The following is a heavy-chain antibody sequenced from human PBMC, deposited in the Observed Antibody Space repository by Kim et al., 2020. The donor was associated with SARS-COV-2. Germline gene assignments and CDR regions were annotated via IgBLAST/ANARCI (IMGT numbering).Heavy chain of an antibody. J-gene: IGHJ4*02. V-gene: IGHV3-30*18. CDR3: AKDLVGAPDY. CDR2: ISYDGSNK. D-gene: IGHD1-26*01. CDR1: GFTFSSYG. Sequence: GGSLRLSCAASGFTFSSYGMHWVRQAPGKGLEWVAVISYDGSNKYYADSVKGRFTISRDNSKNTLYLQMNSLRAEDTAVYYCAKDLVGAPDYWGQGTLVTVSS.